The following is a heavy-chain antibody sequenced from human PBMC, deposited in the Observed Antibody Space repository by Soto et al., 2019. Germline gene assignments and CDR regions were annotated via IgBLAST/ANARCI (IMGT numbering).Heavy chain of an antibody. D-gene: IGHD6-13*01. J-gene: IGHJ6*02. V-gene: IGHV3-21*01. Sequence: GGSLRLSCAASGFTFSSYSMNWVRQAPGKGLEWVSSISSSSSYIYYADSVKGRFTISRDNAKNSLYLQMNSLRAEDTAVYYCARDKAAAGTLVEYGMDVWGQGTTVSVSS. CDR2: ISSSSSYI. CDR1: GFTFSSYS. CDR3: ARDKAAAGTLVEYGMDV.